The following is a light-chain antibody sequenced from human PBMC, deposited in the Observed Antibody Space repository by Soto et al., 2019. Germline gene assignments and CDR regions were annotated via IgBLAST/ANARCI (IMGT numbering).Light chain of an antibody. Sequence: NFMLTQPHSVSESPGKTVTISCTRSSGSIASNYVQWYQQRPGSAPSSVIYESYQRPSGVPDRVSGSIDRSSNSASLTISGLKTEDEADYCCQSYDSSNRRVFGGGTKLTVL. J-gene: IGLJ3*02. CDR3: QSYDSSNRRV. V-gene: IGLV6-57*03. CDR1: SGSIASNY. CDR2: ESY.